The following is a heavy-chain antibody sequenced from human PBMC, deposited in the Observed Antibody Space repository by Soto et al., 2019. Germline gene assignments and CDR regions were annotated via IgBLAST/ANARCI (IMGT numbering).Heavy chain of an antibody. CDR2: IYHSGST. CDR1: GGSISSGDYY. CDR3: ARDVVVVPAAIRGSNYYYCMGV. Sequence: SETLSLTCTVSGGSISSGDYYWSWIRQPPGKGLEWIGYIYHSGSTYYNPSLKSRVTISVDTSKNQFSLKLSSVTAADTAVYYCARDVVVVPAAIRGSNYYYCMGVWGQGTTVTVSS. J-gene: IGHJ6*02. D-gene: IGHD2-2*02. V-gene: IGHV4-30-4*01.